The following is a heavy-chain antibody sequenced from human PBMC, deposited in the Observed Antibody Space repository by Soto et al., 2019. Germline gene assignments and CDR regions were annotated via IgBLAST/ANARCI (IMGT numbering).Heavy chain of an antibody. Sequence: EVQLVESGGGLVKPGGSLRLSCEASGFTFSNAWINWVRQAPGKGLECVGRIKSKSDGGTTDYAATVKGRFTISRDDSKSTLYLQMNSLKTEDTAVYYCFTWGGQKWGQGTLVTVSS. J-gene: IGHJ4*02. CDR3: FTWGGQK. D-gene: IGHD3-16*01. CDR1: GFTFSNAW. V-gene: IGHV3-15*07. CDR2: IKSKSDGGTT.